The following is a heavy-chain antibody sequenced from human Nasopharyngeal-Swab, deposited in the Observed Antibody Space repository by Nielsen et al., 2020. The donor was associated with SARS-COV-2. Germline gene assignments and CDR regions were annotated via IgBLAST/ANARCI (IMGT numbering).Heavy chain of an antibody. D-gene: IGHD3-10*01. CDR2: INHSGST. CDR1: GGSFSGYY. J-gene: IGHJ4*02. Sequence: GSLRLSCAVYGGSFSGYYWSWIRQPPGKGLEWIGEINHSGSTNYNPSLKSRVTISVDTSKNQFSLKLSSVTAADTAVYYCARVLVSLTGDLDSWGQGTPVTVSS. CDR3: ARVLVSLTGDLDS. V-gene: IGHV4-34*01.